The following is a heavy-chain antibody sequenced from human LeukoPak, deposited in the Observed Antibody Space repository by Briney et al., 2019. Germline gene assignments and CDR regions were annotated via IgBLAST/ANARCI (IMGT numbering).Heavy chain of an antibody. CDR2: ISGNAGST. Sequence: PGGPLRLSCAASGFIFSNYAMTWVRQAPGKGLEWVSSISGNAGSTYYIDSVKGRFTISRDNSKNTLFLQMNSLRAEDTGMYYCAKYGAPGWSGYCDSWGQGTLVTVSS. J-gene: IGHJ4*02. D-gene: IGHD4/OR15-4a*01. V-gene: IGHV3-23*01. CDR3: AKYGAPGWSGYCDS. CDR1: GFIFSNYA.